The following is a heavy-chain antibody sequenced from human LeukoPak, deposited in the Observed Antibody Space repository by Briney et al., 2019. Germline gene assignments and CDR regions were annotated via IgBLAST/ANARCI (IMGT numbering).Heavy chain of an antibody. V-gene: IGHV5-51*01. CDR3: ARHNYGSGSYEDYYYYMDV. Sequence: GESLKISCKGSGYSFTTYWIGWVRQMPGKGLEWMGIIYPGDSDTRYSPSFQGQVTISADKSISTAYLQWNSLKASDTAMYYCARHNYGSGSYEDYYYYMDVWGKGTTVTISS. CDR2: IYPGDSDT. CDR1: GYSFTTYW. J-gene: IGHJ6*03. D-gene: IGHD3-10*01.